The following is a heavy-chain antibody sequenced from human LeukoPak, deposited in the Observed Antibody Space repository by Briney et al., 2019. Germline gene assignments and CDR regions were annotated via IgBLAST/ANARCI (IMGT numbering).Heavy chain of an antibody. Sequence: GASVKVSCKASGYTFTSYGISWVRQAPGQGLEWMGWISAYNGNTNYAQKLQGRVTMTTDTSTSTAYMELRSLRSDHTAVDHCARVILSGSSWLDYWGQGTLVTVSS. CDR1: GYTFTSYG. CDR2: ISAYNGNT. D-gene: IGHD6-13*01. V-gene: IGHV1-18*01. CDR3: ARVILSGSSWLDY. J-gene: IGHJ4*02.